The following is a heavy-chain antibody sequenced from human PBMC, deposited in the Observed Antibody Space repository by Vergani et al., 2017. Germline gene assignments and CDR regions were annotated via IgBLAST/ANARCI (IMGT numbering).Heavy chain of an antibody. D-gene: IGHD5-12*01. V-gene: IGHV3-33*01. J-gene: IGHJ6*03. CDR2: IWYDGSNK. Sequence: QVQLVESGGGVVLPGRSLRLSCAASGFTFSSYGMHWVRQAPGKGLEWVAVIWYDGSNKYYADSVKGRFTISRDNSKNTLYLQMNSLRAEDTAVYYCARERREDIVATIRGLRYYYYMDVWGKGTTVTVSS. CDR3: ARERREDIVATIRGLRYYYYMDV. CDR1: GFTFSSYG.